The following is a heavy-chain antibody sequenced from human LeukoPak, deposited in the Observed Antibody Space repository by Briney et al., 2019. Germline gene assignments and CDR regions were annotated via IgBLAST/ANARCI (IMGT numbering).Heavy chain of an antibody. CDR1: GGSISSYY. Sequence: SETLSLTCTVSGGSISSYYWSWIRQPPGKGLEWIGYIYYSGSTNYNPSLKSRVTISVDKSKNQFSLKLSSVTAADTAVYYCARDSVRDDAFDIWGQGTMVTVSS. CDR2: IYYSGST. CDR3: ARDSVRDDAFDI. V-gene: IGHV4-59*12. J-gene: IGHJ3*02.